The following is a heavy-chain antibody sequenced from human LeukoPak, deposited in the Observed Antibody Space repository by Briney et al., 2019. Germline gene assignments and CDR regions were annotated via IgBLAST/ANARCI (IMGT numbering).Heavy chain of an antibody. J-gene: IGHJ3*02. CDR1: GGSFRGYY. CDR2: INHSGST. Sequence: SETLSLTCGVYGGSFRGYYWSWIRQPPGQGLEWIGEINHSGSTNYNPSLKSRVTISVDTSKNQFSLKLSSVTAADTAVYYCARLTPYYDFWSGYYHDAFDIWGQGTMVTVSS. V-gene: IGHV4-34*01. CDR3: ARLTPYYDFWSGYYHDAFDI. D-gene: IGHD3-3*01.